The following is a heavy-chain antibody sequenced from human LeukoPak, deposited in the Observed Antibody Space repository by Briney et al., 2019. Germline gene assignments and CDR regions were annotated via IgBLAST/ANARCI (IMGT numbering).Heavy chain of an antibody. CDR1: GGSFSGYY. V-gene: IGHV4-34*01. D-gene: IGHD3-10*01. Sequence: KPSETLSLTCAVHGGSFSGYYWSWIRQPPGKGLEWIGEINHSGNTYHNPSLKSRVTISVDTSKKQISLKVSSVTAADTAVYYCARIYASGSFDWYFDVWGRSSLVTVSS. J-gene: IGHJ2*01. CDR2: INHSGNT. CDR3: ARIYASGSFDWYFDV.